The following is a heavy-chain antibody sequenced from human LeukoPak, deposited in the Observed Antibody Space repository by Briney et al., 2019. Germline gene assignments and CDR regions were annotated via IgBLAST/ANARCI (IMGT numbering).Heavy chain of an antibody. Sequence: GASLKISCKGSGYSFTGYWIGWVRQMPGKGLEWMGIIYPGDSDTRYSPSFQGQVTISADKSISTSYLQWSSLKASDTAMYYCARLKTEMATIDYWGQGTLVTVSS. CDR2: IYPGDSDT. J-gene: IGHJ4*02. V-gene: IGHV5-51*01. CDR3: ARLKTEMATIDY. CDR1: GYSFTGYW. D-gene: IGHD5-24*01.